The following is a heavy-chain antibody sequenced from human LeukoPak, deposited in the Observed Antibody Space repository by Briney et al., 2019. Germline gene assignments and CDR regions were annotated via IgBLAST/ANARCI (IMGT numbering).Heavy chain of an antibody. CDR2: INHSGST. D-gene: IGHD3-10*01. CDR3: ARTRYYYNSRSYGAPYYFDY. V-gene: IGHV4-34*01. J-gene: IGHJ4*02. Sequence: PSETLSLTCAVYGGSFSGYYWSWIRQPPGKGLEWIGEINHSGSTNYNPSLKSRVTISVDTSKNQFSLKLSSVTAADTAVYYCARTRYYYNSRSYGAPYYFDYWGQGTLVTVSS. CDR1: GGSFSGYY.